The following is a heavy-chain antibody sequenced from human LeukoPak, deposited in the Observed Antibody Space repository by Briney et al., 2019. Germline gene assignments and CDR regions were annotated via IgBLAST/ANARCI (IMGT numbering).Heavy chain of an antibody. Sequence: GGSLRLSCAASGFTFSNYGIHWVRQAPGKGLEWVAFIRYDGSIKYYADSVKGRFTISRDNSKNTLYLQMNSLRAEDTAVYYCARGLNDSWTGENYWGQGTLVTVSS. D-gene: IGHD3-3*01. CDR2: IRYDGSIK. V-gene: IGHV3-30*02. CDR3: ARGLNDSWTGENY. J-gene: IGHJ4*02. CDR1: GFTFSNYG.